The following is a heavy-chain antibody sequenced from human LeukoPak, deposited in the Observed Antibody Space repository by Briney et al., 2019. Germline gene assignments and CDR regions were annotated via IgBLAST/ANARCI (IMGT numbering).Heavy chain of an antibody. CDR1: GGSISGYY. D-gene: IGHD6-19*01. J-gene: IGHJ3*02. CDR2: IFYSGTT. CDR3: ARLHLAVALGAVDI. V-gene: IGHV4-59*08. Sequence: SETLSLTCTVSGGSISGYYWSWVRQAPGKGLEWIGYIFYSGTTNQNPSLKSRVAILVDTSKHQFSLRLNSVTAADTAMYCCARLHLAVALGAVDIWGQGTMGTISS.